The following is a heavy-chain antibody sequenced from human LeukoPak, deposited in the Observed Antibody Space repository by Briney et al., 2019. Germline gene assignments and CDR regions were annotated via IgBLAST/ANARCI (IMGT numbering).Heavy chain of an antibody. Sequence: TGESLQISCKGSGYSFTSYWIGWVRQMPGKGLEWMGIIYPGDSDTRYSPSFQGQVTISADKSISTAYLQWSSLKASDTAMYYCATARNLSNWGELYYGMDVWGQGTTVTVSS. V-gene: IGHV5-51*01. CDR2: IYPGDSDT. J-gene: IGHJ6*02. D-gene: IGHD7-27*01. CDR1: GYSFTSYW. CDR3: ATARNLSNWGELYYGMDV.